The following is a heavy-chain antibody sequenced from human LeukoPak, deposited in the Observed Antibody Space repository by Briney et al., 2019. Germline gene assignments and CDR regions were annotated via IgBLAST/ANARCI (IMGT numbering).Heavy chain of an antibody. J-gene: IGHJ4*02. Sequence: GGSLTLSCAASGFTFSNYWMHWVRQGPGKGLVWVSRISSDGSGTNYADSVKGRFTISRDNAKNTLYLQMNSLRAEDTAVYYCASGAAAAYWGQGTLVTVSS. V-gene: IGHV3-74*01. D-gene: IGHD2-15*01. CDR1: GFTFSNYW. CDR2: ISSDGSGT. CDR3: ASGAAAAY.